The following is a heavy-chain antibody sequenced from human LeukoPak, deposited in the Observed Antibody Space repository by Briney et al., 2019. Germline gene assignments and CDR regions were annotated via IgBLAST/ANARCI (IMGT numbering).Heavy chain of an antibody. V-gene: IGHV5-51*01. D-gene: IGHD3-10*01. CDR2: IYPGDSDT. CDR1: GYSFTSYW. Sequence: GESLKISCKGSGYSFTSYWIGWVRQMPGKGLEWMGIIYPGDSDTRYSPSFQGQVTISADKSISTAYLQWSSLRASDTAMYHCARLPPYGSGSPNYYYGMDVWGQGTTVTVSS. CDR3: ARLPPYGSGSPNYYYGMDV. J-gene: IGHJ6*02.